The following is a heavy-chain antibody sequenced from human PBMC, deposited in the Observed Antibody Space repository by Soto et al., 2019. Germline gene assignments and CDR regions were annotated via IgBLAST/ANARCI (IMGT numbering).Heavy chain of an antibody. CDR1: GYTFTGYY. Sequence: GASVKVSCKASGYTFTGYYMHWVLQAPGQGLEWMGWINPNSGGTNYAQKFQGWVTMTRDTSTSTAYMELSRLRSDDTAVYYCARACSGGSCYDYWGQGTLVTVSS. J-gene: IGHJ4*02. D-gene: IGHD2-15*01. V-gene: IGHV1-2*04. CDR3: ARACSGGSCYDY. CDR2: INPNSGGT.